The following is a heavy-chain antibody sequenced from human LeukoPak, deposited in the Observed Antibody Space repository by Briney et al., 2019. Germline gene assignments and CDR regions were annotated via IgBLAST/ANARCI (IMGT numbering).Heavy chain of an antibody. D-gene: IGHD3-10*01. CDR3: ATQSSALFHY. Sequence: GGSLRLSCAASGFTFTRYWMAWVRQAPGKGLEWVANVGEDGSDKYYADSVKGRFTISRDNAKNSMYLQIHSLRAEDTAVYYCATQSSALFHYWGQGTLVTVSS. CDR2: VGEDGSDK. V-gene: IGHV3-7*01. J-gene: IGHJ4*02. CDR1: GFTFTRYW.